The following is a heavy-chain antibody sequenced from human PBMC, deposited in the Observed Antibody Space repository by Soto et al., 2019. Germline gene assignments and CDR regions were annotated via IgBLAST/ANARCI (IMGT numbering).Heavy chain of an antibody. V-gene: IGHV1-3*01. Sequence: QAQLVQSGAEAKKPWASVKVSCKASGYTFTDYALHWVRQAPGQGLEWMGWLNVGNGNTGYSRKFQGRVTNGRDMCATTAYIEVTSLTSDATASFYCAREGAHYAPFDLWGQGTLVTVSS. D-gene: IGHD3-16*01. J-gene: IGHJ4*02. CDR3: AREGAHYAPFDL. CDR2: LNVGNGNT. CDR1: GYTFTDYA.